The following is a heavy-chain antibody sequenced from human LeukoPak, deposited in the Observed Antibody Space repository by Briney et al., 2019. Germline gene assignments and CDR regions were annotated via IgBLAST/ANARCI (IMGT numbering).Heavy chain of an antibody. V-gene: IGHV3-7*01. CDR1: GFTFSSYW. D-gene: IGHD6-19*01. CDR3: ARDVWTGVAVSDY. J-gene: IGHJ4*02. Sequence: GGSLRLSCVASGFTFSSYWMTWVRQAPGKGLEWLANIKEDGSIQYYVDSERGRFTVSRDNAQTSVYLQLNSLRADDTAVYYCARDVWTGVAVSDYWGQGTLVTVSS. CDR2: IKEDGSIQ.